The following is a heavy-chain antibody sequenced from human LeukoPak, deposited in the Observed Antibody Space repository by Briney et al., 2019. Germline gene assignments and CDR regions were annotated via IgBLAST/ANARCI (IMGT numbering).Heavy chain of an antibody. CDR1: GFTFSSYS. CDR2: ISSSSSYI. V-gene: IGHV3-21*01. CDR3: ARFFDSGYLDYFDY. J-gene: IGHJ4*02. Sequence: GGSLRLSCAASGFTFSSYSMNWVRQAPGKGLEWVSSISSSSSYIYYADSVKGRFTISRDNAKNSLYLQMNSLRAEDTAVYYCARFFDSGYLDYFDYWGQGTLVTVSS. D-gene: IGHD3-22*01.